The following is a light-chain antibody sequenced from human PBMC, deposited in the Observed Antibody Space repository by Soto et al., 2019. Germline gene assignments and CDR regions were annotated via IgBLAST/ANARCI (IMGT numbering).Light chain of an antibody. CDR1: QRIRTK. V-gene: IGKV3-15*01. CDR2: DAS. J-gene: IGKJ1*01. CDR3: QQYNGWPRT. Sequence: DIVMTQSPATLPVSPGERVTLSCRASQRIRTKLAWYQHKPGQAPRLLIYDASTRDAGVPDRFSGSGSGTDFTLTISGLQSVDFGVYFCQQYNGWPRTFGQGTSVE.